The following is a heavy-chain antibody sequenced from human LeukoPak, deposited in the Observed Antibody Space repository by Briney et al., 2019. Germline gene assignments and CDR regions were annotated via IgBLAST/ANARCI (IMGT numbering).Heavy chain of an antibody. Sequence: SETLSLTCTVSGGSISSYYWSWIRQPPGKGLEWIGYIYYSGSTNYNPSLESRVTISVDTSKNQFSLKLSSVTAADTAVYYCARSMVRGVIINWFDPWGQGTLVTVSS. CDR2: IYYSGST. V-gene: IGHV4-59*01. CDR1: GGSISSYY. CDR3: ARSMVRGVIINWFDP. D-gene: IGHD3-10*01. J-gene: IGHJ5*02.